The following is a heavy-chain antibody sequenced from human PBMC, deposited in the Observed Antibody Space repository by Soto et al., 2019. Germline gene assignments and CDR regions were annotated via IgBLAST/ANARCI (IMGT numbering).Heavy chain of an antibody. J-gene: IGHJ4*02. Sequence: LSLTCAASGFTFSSYGMHWVRQAPGKGLEWVAVISYDGSNKYYADSVKGRFTISRDNSKNTLYLQMNSLRAEDTAVYYCAKSLFFASDDALFDYWGQGTLVTVSS. CDR2: ISYDGSNK. D-gene: IGHD1-1*01. V-gene: IGHV3-30*18. CDR3: AKSLFFASDDALFDY. CDR1: GFTFSSYG.